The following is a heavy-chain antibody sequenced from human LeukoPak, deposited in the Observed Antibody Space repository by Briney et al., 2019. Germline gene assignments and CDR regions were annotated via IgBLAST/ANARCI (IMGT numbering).Heavy chain of an antibody. Sequence: GGSLRLSCAASGFTVSSNYMNWVRQAPGKGLEWVSILYSGGGTFYADSVKGRLTISRDISKNTLYLQMNSLRPEDTAVYYCARARVVERPDFYYFGMDVWGQGTTVTVSS. CDR2: LYSGGGT. CDR1: GFTVSSNY. CDR3: ARARVVERPDFYYFGMDV. D-gene: IGHD1-1*01. J-gene: IGHJ6*02. V-gene: IGHV3-53*01.